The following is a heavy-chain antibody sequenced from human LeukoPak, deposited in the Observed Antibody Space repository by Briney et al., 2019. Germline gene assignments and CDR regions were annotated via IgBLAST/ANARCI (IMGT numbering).Heavy chain of an antibody. J-gene: IGHJ4*02. Sequence: ASVTVSCKVSGYTFTSYGICWVRQAPGQGLEWMGWMSGYNGNTNYEQKFQGRFTMTTDTYTSTAYMELRSLRSDDTAVYYCATVRHIAAAPRTFDYWGQGTLVTVSS. CDR2: MSGYNGNT. V-gene: IGHV1-18*01. CDR3: ATVRHIAAAPRTFDY. CDR1: GYTFTSYG. D-gene: IGHD6-13*01.